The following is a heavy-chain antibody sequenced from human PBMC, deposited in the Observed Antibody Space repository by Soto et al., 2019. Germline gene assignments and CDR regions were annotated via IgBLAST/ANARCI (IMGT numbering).Heavy chain of an antibody. Sequence: GGSLRLSCVASGFTFSSYAMSWVRQAPGKGLEWVSAISGSGGSTYYADSVKGRFTISRDNSKNTLYQQMNSLRAEDTAVYYCARSLYSSSWFDYWGQGTLVTVSS. D-gene: IGHD6-13*01. V-gene: IGHV3-23*01. CDR1: GFTFSSYA. CDR3: ARSLYSSSWFDY. CDR2: ISGSGGST. J-gene: IGHJ4*02.